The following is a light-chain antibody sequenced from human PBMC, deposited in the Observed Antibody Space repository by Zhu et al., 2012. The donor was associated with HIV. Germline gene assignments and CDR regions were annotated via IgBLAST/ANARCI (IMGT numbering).Light chain of an antibody. CDR1: QSVSIY. Sequence: EIVLTQSPATLSLSPGERATLSCRASQSVSIYLAWYQQKPGQPPRLLIYDASNRATGIPARFSGSGSGTDFTLTISSLEPEDFAVYYCQQYTTSPPITFGQGTRLEIK. CDR3: QQYTTSPPIT. CDR2: DAS. V-gene: IGKV3-11*01. J-gene: IGKJ5*01.